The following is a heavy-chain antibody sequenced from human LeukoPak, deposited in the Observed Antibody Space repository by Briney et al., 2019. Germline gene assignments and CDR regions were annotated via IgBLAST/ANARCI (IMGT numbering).Heavy chain of an antibody. Sequence: SETPSLTCTVSGGSISSYYWSWIRQPPGKGLEWIGYIYYSGSTNYNPSLKSRVTISVDTSKNQFSLKLSSVTAADTAVYYCARLPSYYDSSGYLVPGYYGMDVWGQGTTVTVSS. D-gene: IGHD3-22*01. CDR2: IYYSGST. CDR3: ARLPSYYDSSGYLVPGYYGMDV. CDR1: GGSISSYY. J-gene: IGHJ6*02. V-gene: IGHV4-59*08.